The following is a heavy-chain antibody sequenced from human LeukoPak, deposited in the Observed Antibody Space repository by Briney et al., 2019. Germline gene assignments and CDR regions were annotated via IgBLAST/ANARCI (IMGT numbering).Heavy chain of an antibody. CDR1: GGTFSSYA. CDR3: AREREYCTNGVCYNWFDP. Sequence: SVKVSCKASGGTFSSYAISWVRQAPGQGLEWMGGIIPIFGTANYAQKFQGRVTITTDESTSTAYMELSSLRSEDTAVYYCAREREYCTNGVCYNWFDPWGQGTLVTVSS. D-gene: IGHD2-8*01. J-gene: IGHJ5*02. V-gene: IGHV1-69*05. CDR2: IIPIFGTA.